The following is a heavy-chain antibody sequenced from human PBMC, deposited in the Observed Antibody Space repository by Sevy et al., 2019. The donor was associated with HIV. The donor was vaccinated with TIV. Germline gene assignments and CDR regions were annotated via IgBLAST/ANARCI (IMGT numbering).Heavy chain of an antibody. D-gene: IGHD3-22*01. Sequence: GGSLRLSCAASGFTFSSYGMHWVRQAPGKGLEWVAVISYDGSNKYYADSVKGRFTISRDNSKNTLYLKMNSLRAEDTAVYYCARSGYYYDSSGYHTGNAFDIWGQGTMVTVS. CDR1: GFTFSSYG. V-gene: IGHV3-30*03. CDR2: ISYDGSNK. J-gene: IGHJ3*02. CDR3: ARSGYYYDSSGYHTGNAFDI.